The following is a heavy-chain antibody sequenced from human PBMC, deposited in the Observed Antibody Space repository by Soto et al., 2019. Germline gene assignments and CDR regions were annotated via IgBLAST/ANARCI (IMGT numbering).Heavy chain of an antibody. CDR2: ISSSGSTI. CDR1: GFTFSDYY. Sequence: PGGSLRLSCAASGFTFSDYYMSWIRQAPGKGLEWVSYISSSGSTIYYADSVKGRFTISRDNAKNSLYLQMNSLRAEDTAVYYCARDTYSGYDHDELRGLSKYYYMDVWGKGTTVTVSS. V-gene: IGHV3-11*01. CDR3: ARDTYSGYDHDELRGLSKYYYMDV. J-gene: IGHJ6*03. D-gene: IGHD5-12*01.